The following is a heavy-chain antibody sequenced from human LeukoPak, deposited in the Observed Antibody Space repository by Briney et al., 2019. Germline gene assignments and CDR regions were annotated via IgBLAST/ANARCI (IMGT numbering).Heavy chain of an antibody. CDR2: IYYSGNT. CDR3: ARHLGYCSSSGCNSWFDP. Sequence: SETLSLTCTVSAGSITSYYWSWIRQPPGKGLEWIGYIYYSGNTNYNPSLKSRVTISVDTSKNQFSLKLSSVTAADTAVYYCARHLGYCSSSGCNSWFDPWGQGTLVTVSS. CDR1: AGSITSYY. V-gene: IGHV4-59*08. J-gene: IGHJ5*02. D-gene: IGHD2-2*03.